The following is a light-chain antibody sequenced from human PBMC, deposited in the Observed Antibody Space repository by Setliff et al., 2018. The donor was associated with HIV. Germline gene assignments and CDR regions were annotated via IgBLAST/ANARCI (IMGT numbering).Light chain of an antibody. Sequence: QSALTQPASVSGSPGQSITISCSGTSSDVGVHKYVSWYQQYPGKAPKLMIYQATKRPSGVSNRFSGSKSGNTASLTISGLQAEDEADYYCCSNTGSNTYVFGSGTKVTVL. CDR3: CSNTGSNTYV. CDR2: QAT. CDR1: SSDVGVHKY. V-gene: IGLV2-14*01. J-gene: IGLJ1*01.